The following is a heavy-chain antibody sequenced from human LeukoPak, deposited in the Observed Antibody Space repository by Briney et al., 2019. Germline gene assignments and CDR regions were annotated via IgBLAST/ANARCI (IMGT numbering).Heavy chain of an antibody. D-gene: IGHD6-19*01. CDR3: ARVAVAYFDY. V-gene: IGHV3-64*01. J-gene: IGHJ4*02. CDR1: GFTFSSYA. CDR2: ISSDGGST. Sequence: PGGSLRLSCAASGFTFSSYAMHWVRQAPGKGLEYVSAISSDGGSTYYANSVKGRFTISRDNSKNTLYLQMNDLRAEDTAVYYCARVAVAYFDYWGQGTLVTVSS.